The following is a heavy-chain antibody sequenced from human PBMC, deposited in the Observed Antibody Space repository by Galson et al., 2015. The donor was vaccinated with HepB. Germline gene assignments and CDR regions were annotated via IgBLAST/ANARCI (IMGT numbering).Heavy chain of an antibody. CDR2: ISAYNGNT. D-gene: IGHD2-2*01. J-gene: IGHJ1*01. V-gene: IGHV1-18*01. Sequence: SVKVSCKASGYTFTSYGISWVRQAPGQGLEWMGWISAYNGNTNYAQKLQGRVTMTTDTSTSTAYMELRSLRSDDTAVYYCARVRCSSTSCYSLEYFQHWGQGTLVTVSS. CDR1: GYTFTSYG. CDR3: ARVRCSSTSCYSLEYFQH.